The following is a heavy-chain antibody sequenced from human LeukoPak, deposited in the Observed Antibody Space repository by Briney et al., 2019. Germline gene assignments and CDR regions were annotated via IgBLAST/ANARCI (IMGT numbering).Heavy chain of an antibody. V-gene: IGHV3-15*01. D-gene: IGHD3-10*01. CDR3: TTGSSGY. CDR2: IKSKTDGGTT. J-gene: IGHJ4*02. CDR1: GLTFSNVW. Sequence: MSGGSLRLSCAASGLTFSNVWMSWVRQAPGKGLEWVGRIKSKTDGGTTDYAAPVKGRFTISRDDSKNTADLQMNTLKTEDTAVYYCTTGSSGYWGQGTLVTVSS.